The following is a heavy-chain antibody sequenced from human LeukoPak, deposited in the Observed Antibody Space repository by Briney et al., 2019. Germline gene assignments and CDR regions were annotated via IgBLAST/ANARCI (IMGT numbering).Heavy chain of an antibody. CDR2: INHSGST. CDR1: GGSFSGYY. V-gene: IGHV4-34*01. J-gene: IGHJ4*02. D-gene: IGHD2-2*01. CDR3: ARHASIVVVPAAHFDY. Sequence: SETLSLTCAVYGGSFSGYYWSWIRQPPGKGLEWIGEINHSGSTNYNPSLKGRVTISVDTSKNQFSLKLSSVTAADTAVYYCARHASIVVVPAAHFDYWGQGTLVTVSS.